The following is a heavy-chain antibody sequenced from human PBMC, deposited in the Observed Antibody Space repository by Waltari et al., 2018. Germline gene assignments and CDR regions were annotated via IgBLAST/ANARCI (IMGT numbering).Heavy chain of an antibody. CDR1: GFTFSSYG. V-gene: IGHV3-33*01. D-gene: IGHD3-3*01. CDR3: ARDPSYYDFWSARYYYGMDV. Sequence: QVQLVESGGGVVQPGRSLRLSCAASGFTFSSYGMHWVRQASGKGLEWVAVIWYDGSNKYYADSVKGRFTISRDNSKNTLYLQMNSLRAEDTAVYYCARDPSYYDFWSARYYYGMDVWGQGTTVTVSS. J-gene: IGHJ6*02. CDR2: IWYDGSNK.